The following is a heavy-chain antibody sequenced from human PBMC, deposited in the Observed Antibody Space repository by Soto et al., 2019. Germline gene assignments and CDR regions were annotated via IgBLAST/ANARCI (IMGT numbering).Heavy chain of an antibody. CDR1: GFTFSSYG. Sequence: GGSLRLSSAASGFTFSSYGMHWVRQAPGKGLEWVAVISYDGSNKYYADSVKGRFTISRDNSKNTLYLQMNSLRAEDTAVYYCAKGDTAMVVYYYGMDVWGQGTTVTVSS. CDR2: ISYDGSNK. D-gene: IGHD5-18*01. V-gene: IGHV3-30*18. CDR3: AKGDTAMVVYYYGMDV. J-gene: IGHJ6*02.